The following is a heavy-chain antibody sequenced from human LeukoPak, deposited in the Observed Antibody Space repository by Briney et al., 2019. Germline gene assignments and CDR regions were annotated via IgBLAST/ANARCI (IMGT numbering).Heavy chain of an antibody. J-gene: IGHJ4*02. D-gene: IGHD6-6*01. Sequence: SGTLSLTCDVSGGYISSGHWSSWVRQSPGKGLEWIGEIHHSGSTNYNPSLKSRVTISVDKSKNQFSVMLSPVTAADTAVYYCARGHFLEYSLWGQGTLVTVSS. CDR3: ARGHFLEYSL. V-gene: IGHV4-4*02. CDR1: GGYISSGHW. CDR2: IHHSGST.